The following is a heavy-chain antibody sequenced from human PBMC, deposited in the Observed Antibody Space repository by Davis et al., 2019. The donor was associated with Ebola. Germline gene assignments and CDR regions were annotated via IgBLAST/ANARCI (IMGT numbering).Heavy chain of an antibody. CDR3: ARHRHYGMDV. Sequence: MPGGSLRLSCTVSGGSISSYYWSWIRQPPGKGLEWIGYIYYSGSTNYNPSLKSRVTISVDTSKNQFSLKLSSVTAADTAVYYCARHRHYGMDVWGQGTTVTVSS. V-gene: IGHV4-59*08. CDR2: IYYSGST. J-gene: IGHJ6*02. CDR1: GGSISSYY.